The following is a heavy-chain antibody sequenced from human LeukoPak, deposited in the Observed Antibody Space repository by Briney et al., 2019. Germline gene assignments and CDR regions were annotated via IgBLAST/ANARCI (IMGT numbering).Heavy chain of an antibody. V-gene: IGHV3-23*01. CDR2: SGDSDGST. Sequence: PGGSLRLSCAASGFTFSGSGMTWVRQAPGKGLEWISSSGDSDGSTYYADSLKGRFTISRDNSKNTLYLQMNNLRAEDTAVYYCAKGGCRGTCNPLAYWAQGALVTVSP. J-gene: IGHJ4*02. CDR3: AKGGCRGTCNPLAY. CDR1: GFTFSGSG. D-gene: IGHD2-15*01.